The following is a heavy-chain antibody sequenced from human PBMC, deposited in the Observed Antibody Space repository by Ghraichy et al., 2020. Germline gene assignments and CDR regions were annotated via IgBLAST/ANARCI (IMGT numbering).Heavy chain of an antibody. CDR2: IYYSGST. J-gene: IGHJ3*02. V-gene: IGHV4-39*07. CDR1: GGSISSSSYY. CDR3: ARDNVQLERRLAFDI. D-gene: IGHD1-1*01. Sequence: SETLSLTCTVSGGSISSSSYYWGWIRQPPRKGLEWIGSIYYSGSTYYNPSLKSRVTISVDTSKNQFSLKLSSVTAADTAVYYCARDNVQLERRLAFDIWGQGTMVTVSS.